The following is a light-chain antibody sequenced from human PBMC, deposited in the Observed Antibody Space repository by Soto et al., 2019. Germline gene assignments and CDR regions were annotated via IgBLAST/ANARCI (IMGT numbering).Light chain of an antibody. CDR2: DVS. V-gene: IGLV2-14*03. J-gene: IGLJ1*01. Sequence: QSVLTQPASVSGSPGQSITVSCTGTTKDIGVSNYVSWYQQHPGKAPRLILYDVSNRPSGVSARFSGSKSGNTASLTISGLQIEDEADYYCTSYTRSPHFAFGTGTKVTVL. CDR1: TKDIGVSNY. CDR3: TSYTRSPHFA.